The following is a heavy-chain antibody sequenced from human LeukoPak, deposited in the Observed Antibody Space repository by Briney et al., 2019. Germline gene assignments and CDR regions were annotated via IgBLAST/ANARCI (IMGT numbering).Heavy chain of an antibody. CDR2: IHSGGTT. CDR1: GFTVSSNY. V-gene: IGHV3-66*01. J-gene: IGHJ4*02. CDR3: ASWPGGWYGEDS. D-gene: IGHD6-19*01. Sequence: PGGSLRLSCAASGFTVSSNYMSWVRQAPGKGLEWVSVIHSGGTTHYADSVKGRFTISRDNAKNSLYLQMNSLRAEDTAVYYCASWPGGWYGEDSWGQGTLVTVSS.